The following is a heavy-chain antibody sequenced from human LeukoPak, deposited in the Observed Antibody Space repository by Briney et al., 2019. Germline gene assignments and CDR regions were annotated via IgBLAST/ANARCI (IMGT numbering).Heavy chain of an antibody. Sequence: ASVKVSCKASGYTFTSYGISWVRQAPGQGLEWMGWINAYNGNTNYAQKLQGRVTMTTDTSTSTAYMELRSLRSDDTAVYYCARDVTMATGDHWFDPWGQGTLVTVSS. CDR2: INAYNGNT. D-gene: IGHD5-12*01. CDR1: GYTFTSYG. V-gene: IGHV1-18*01. CDR3: ARDVTMATGDHWFDP. J-gene: IGHJ5*02.